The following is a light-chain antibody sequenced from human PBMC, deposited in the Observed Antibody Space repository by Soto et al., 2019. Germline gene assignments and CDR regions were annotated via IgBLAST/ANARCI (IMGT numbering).Light chain of an antibody. CDR2: SGS. CDR1: QSLLHSNGYNY. V-gene: IGKV2-28*01. J-gene: IGKJ2*01. CDR3: MQGLQTLYT. Sequence: DIVMTQSPLSLPVTPGEPASISCRSNQSLLHSNGYNYLEWYMQKSGQSPQLLIYSGSYRASGVPDRFSGSGSGTDFTLKISRVEAEDVGVYYCMQGLQTLYTFGQGTKLEIK.